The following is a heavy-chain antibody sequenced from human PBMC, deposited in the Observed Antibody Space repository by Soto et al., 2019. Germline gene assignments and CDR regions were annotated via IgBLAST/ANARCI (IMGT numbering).Heavy chain of an antibody. CDR2: INPNSGGT. J-gene: IGHJ3*02. CDR1: GGTFSSYA. CDR3: ARGLISSGYYRSDAFDI. Sequence: ASVKVSCKASGGTFSSYAINWLRQAPGQGLEWMGWINPNSGGTNYAQKFQGWVTMTRDTSISTAYMELSRLRSDDTAVYYCARGLISSGYYRSDAFDIWGQGTMVTVSS. D-gene: IGHD3-22*01. V-gene: IGHV1-2*04.